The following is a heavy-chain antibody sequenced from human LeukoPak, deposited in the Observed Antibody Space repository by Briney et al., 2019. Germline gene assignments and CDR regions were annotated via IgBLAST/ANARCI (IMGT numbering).Heavy chain of an antibody. CDR1: GGSISSYY. CDR3: ARGGSWYVSDYYYGMDV. D-gene: IGHD6-13*01. J-gene: IGHJ6*02. CDR2: IYTSGST. V-gene: IGHV4-4*07. Sequence: SEILSLTCTVSGGSISSYYWSWIRQPAGKGLEWIGRIYTSGSTNYNPSLKSRVTMSVDTSKNQFSLKLSSVTAADTAVYYCARGGSWYVSDYYYGMDVWGQGTTVTVSS.